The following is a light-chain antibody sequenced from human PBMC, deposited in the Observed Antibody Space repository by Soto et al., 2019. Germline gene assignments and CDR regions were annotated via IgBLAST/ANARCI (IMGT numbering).Light chain of an antibody. CDR3: SSYTSSTTEV. CDR2: GVS. V-gene: IGLV2-14*03. J-gene: IGLJ1*01. Sequence: QSVLTQPASVSGSPGQSITISCTGTSSDVGGYNYVSWYQHHPGKAPKLMIYGVSSRPSGVSYGISGFKSGHTAFLTISGLQAEDEAGYYCSSYTSSTTEVFGTGTELTVL. CDR1: SSDVGGYNY.